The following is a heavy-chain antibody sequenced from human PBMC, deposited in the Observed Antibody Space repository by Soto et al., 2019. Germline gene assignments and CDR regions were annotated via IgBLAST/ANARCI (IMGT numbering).Heavy chain of an antibody. CDR2: INSGSDTI. D-gene: IGHD3-16*01. J-gene: IGHJ6*01. CDR1: GFTLSAYS. V-gene: IGHV3-48*02. Sequence: EVQLVESGGGLVQPGGSLRLSCAASGFTLSAYSMNWVRQAPGKGLEWISFINSGSDTIYYGDSVKGRFTISRDNAKNALYLQMSSQRDDDTAVYYCARPHLDRPTYYGLDVW. CDR3: ARPHLDRPTYYGLDV.